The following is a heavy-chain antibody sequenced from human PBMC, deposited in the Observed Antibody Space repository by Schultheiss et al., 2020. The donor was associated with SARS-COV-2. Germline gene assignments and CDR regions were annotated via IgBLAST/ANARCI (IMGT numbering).Heavy chain of an antibody. CDR3: ARDLGGIPPTPFDY. CDR2: IWYDGSNK. Sequence: GSLRLSCAASGFTFSSYGMHWVRQAPGKGLEWVAVIWYDGSNKYYADSVKGRFTISRDNSKNTLYLQMNSLRAEDTAVYYCARDLGGIPPTPFDYWGQGTLVTVSS. CDR1: GFTFSSYG. V-gene: IGHV3-33*01. D-gene: IGHD3-3*01. J-gene: IGHJ4*02.